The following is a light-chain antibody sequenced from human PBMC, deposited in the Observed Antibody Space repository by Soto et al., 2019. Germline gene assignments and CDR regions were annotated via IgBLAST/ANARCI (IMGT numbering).Light chain of an antibody. CDR1: QSVSSD. V-gene: IGKV3-15*01. J-gene: IGKJ4*01. Sequence: EIVMTQSPATLSVSPGESATLSCRASQSVSSDLAWYQQKPGQAPRLLIYGESTRATGIPATFSGSGSGTEFTLTITRLQSEDFAVYYCQKYNEWPLTCGGGTKVDIK. CDR2: GES. CDR3: QKYNEWPLT.